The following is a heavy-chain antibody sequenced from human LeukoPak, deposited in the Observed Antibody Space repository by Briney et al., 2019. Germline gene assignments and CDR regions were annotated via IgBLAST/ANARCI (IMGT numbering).Heavy chain of an antibody. CDR3: ARKYSSSWYNVDIFGKSWDWFDP. D-gene: IGHD6-13*01. CDR2: IYYSGST. CDR1: GGSISSSSYY. J-gene: IGHJ5*02. V-gene: IGHV4-39*01. Sequence: KPSETLSLTCTVSGGSISSSSYYWGWIRQPPGKGLEWIGSIYYSGSTYYNPSLKSRVTISVDTSKNQFSLKLSSVTAADTAVYYCARKYSSSWYNVDIFGKSWDWFDPWGQGTLVTVSS.